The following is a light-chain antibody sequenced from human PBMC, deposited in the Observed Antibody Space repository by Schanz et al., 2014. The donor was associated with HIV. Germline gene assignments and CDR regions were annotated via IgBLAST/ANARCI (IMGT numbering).Light chain of an antibody. CDR3: SSYTSSSAYV. Sequence: QSALTQPASVSGSPGQSITISCTGTSSDIGTFNYVSWYQQHPGKAPKLIIYDVSNRPSGVSNRFSGSKSGNTASLTISGLQAEDEADYYCSSYTSSSAYVFGTGTKLTAL. CDR1: SSDIGTFNY. V-gene: IGLV2-14*03. CDR2: DVS. J-gene: IGLJ1*01.